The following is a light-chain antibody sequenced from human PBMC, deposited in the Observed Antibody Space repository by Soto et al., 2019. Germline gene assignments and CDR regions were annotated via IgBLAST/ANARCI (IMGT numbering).Light chain of an antibody. V-gene: IGLV2-11*01. J-gene: IGLJ1*01. CDR2: DVS. CDR3: FLYAGSYTPYV. Sequence: QSALTQPRSVSGAPGQSVSISCTGTSSDVGGYDYVSWYQQHPGKAPKLMLYDVSKRPSEVPDRFSGCKSGNAASLTISGLQAEDEADYYCFLYAGSYTPYVFGTGTLVSV. CDR1: SSDVGGYDY.